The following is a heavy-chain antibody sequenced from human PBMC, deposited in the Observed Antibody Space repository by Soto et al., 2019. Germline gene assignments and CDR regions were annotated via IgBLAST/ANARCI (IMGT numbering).Heavy chain of an antibody. CDR3: ARVRANDYEIDY. Sequence: EVQLVESGGGLVQPGGSLRLSCAASGFMFGSYWMTWVRHAPGKGLEWVANIKRDGSEKFYVDSVKSRFTISRDNADNSLFLHMNSLRAEDTAIYYCARVRANDYEIDYWGQGALVTVS. D-gene: IGHD4-17*01. CDR2: IKRDGSEK. J-gene: IGHJ4*02. CDR1: GFMFGSYW. V-gene: IGHV3-7*03.